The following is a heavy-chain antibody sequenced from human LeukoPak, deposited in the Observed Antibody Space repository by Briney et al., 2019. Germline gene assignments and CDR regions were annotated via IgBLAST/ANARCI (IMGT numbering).Heavy chain of an antibody. CDR2: ISRSGSTK. J-gene: IGHJ4*02. CDR1: GFTFSDYN. D-gene: IGHD1-26*01. CDR3: AKEYTGTFSPFPSYFDN. Sequence: GGSLRLSCAASGFTFSDYNMRWIRQAPGKGLEWVSSISRSGSTKYYADSVKGRFTISRDSAKNSLFLQMNSLRAEDTAIYYCAKEYTGTFSPFPSYFDNWGQGTLVIVSS. V-gene: IGHV3-11*01.